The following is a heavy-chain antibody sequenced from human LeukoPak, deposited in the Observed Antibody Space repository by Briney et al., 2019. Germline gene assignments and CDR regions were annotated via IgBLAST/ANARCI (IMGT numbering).Heavy chain of an antibody. CDR1: GFTFSSYS. V-gene: IGHV3-48*01. CDR2: ISSSSSTI. CDR3: AKTTGDNAFDI. Sequence: GGSLRLSCAASGFTFSSYSMNWVRQAPGKGLEWVSYISSSSSTIYYADSVKGRFTTSRDNPKNTLYLQMSSLRPEDTAVYYCAKTTGDNAFDIWGQGTLVTVSS. D-gene: IGHD7-27*01. J-gene: IGHJ3*02.